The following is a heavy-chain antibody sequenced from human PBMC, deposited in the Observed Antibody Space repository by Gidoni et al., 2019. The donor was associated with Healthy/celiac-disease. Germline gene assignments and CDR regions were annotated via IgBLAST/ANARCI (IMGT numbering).Heavy chain of an antibody. V-gene: IGHV1-69*06. Sequence: QVQLVQSGAEVKKPGSSVKVSCKASGGTFSSYAISWVRQAPGQGLEWMGGIIPIFGTANYAQKFQGRVTITADKSTSTAYMELSSLRSEDTAVYYCARDGCSSTSCYRRVATAERYGMDVWGQGTTVTVSS. D-gene: IGHD2-2*02. J-gene: IGHJ6*02. CDR1: GGTFSSYA. CDR2: IIPIFGTA. CDR3: ARDGCSSTSCYRRVATAERYGMDV.